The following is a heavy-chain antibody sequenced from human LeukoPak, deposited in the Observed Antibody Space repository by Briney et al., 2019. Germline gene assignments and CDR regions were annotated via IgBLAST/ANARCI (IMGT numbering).Heavy chain of an antibody. Sequence: SETLSLTCTVSDYSISSGYYWGWIRQPPGKGLDWIGTISHSGATYYNPSLKSRVTISVDTSKNQFSLKLSSVTAADTAVYYCARDFLDYYDSSGYYFDYWGQGTLVTVSS. V-gene: IGHV4-38-2*02. D-gene: IGHD3-22*01. CDR2: ISHSGAT. J-gene: IGHJ4*02. CDR3: ARDFLDYYDSSGYYFDY. CDR1: DYSISSGYY.